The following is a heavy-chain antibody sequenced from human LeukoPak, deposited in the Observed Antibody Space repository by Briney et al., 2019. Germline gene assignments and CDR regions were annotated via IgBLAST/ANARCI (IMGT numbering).Heavy chain of an antibody. Sequence: GGSLRLSCVVSGLTVSTNYMSWVRQAPGKSLEWVSVIYTGGSAYYADSVKGRFTISRDNSKNTLYLQMNSLRAEDTAVYYCARTADCSITTCYEYDYWGQGTLVTVSS. V-gene: IGHV3-66*01. CDR1: GLTVSTNY. J-gene: IGHJ4*02. D-gene: IGHD2-2*01. CDR2: IYTGGSA. CDR3: ARTADCSITTCYEYDY.